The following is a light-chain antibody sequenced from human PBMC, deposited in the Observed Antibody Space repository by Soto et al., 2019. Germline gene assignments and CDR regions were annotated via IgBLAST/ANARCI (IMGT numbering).Light chain of an antibody. CDR1: SDDVGAYNS. CDR3: CSSAPESTYV. CDR2: KGT. J-gene: IGLJ1*01. Sequence: QSALAQPASVSGSPGQSITISCTGTSDDVGAYNSVSWYQQLPHKAPQVILYKGTQRPSGASSRFSGSTSGNAASLTISGPQADDEADYFCCSSAPESTYVFGTGTKVTVL. V-gene: IGLV2-23*01.